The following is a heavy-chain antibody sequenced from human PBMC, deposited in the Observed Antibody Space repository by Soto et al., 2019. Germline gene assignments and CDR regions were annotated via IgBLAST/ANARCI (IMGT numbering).Heavy chain of an antibody. CDR3: ARGSGIAVIPGELEDVHYDY. V-gene: IGHV4-34*01. CDR2: ISQSGST. J-gene: IGHJ4*02. D-gene: IGHD2-2*01. CDR1: GQSFSGHT. Sequence: QVQLQQWGAGLLKPSETLSLTCAVYGQSFSGHTWSWIRQSPGKGLEWIGEISQSGSTYYNPSLKTRVTISADTSKNQFSLTLNSVTVADTGVFYCARGSGIAVIPGELEDVHYDYWGQGTLVSVSS.